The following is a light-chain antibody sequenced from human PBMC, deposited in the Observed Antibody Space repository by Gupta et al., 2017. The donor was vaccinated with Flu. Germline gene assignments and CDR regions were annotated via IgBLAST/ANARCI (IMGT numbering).Light chain of an antibody. Sequence: RATLSVSPGERATLSCWASPSVSSNLAWYQQKPGQGPRLLIHGASTRATGIPARFSGSGSGTEFTLTISSLQSEDFAVYYCQQDMNWPRTFGQGTRVEIK. CDR1: PSVSSN. V-gene: IGKV3-15*01. CDR3: QQDMNWPRT. CDR2: GAS. J-gene: IGKJ1*01.